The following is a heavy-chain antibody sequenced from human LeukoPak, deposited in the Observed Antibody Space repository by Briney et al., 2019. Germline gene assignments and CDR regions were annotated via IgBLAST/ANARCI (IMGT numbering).Heavy chain of an antibody. CDR3: ATITSMRVVLIS. J-gene: IGHJ1*01. CDR2: IIVSATNT. CDR1: GFTFSSFN. Sequence: GGSLRLSCAPSGFTFSSFNMTWVRQAPGKGLEWVSTIIVSATNTYYADSVKGRFTISRDNSKNTLYLQMNSLRADDTAVYYCATITSMRVVLISWGQGTLVTVSS. D-gene: IGHD3-22*01. V-gene: IGHV3-23*01.